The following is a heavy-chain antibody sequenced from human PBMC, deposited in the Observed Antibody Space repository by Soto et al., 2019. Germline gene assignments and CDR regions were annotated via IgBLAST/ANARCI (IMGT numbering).Heavy chain of an antibody. D-gene: IGHD4-4*01. Sequence: PGESLKISCKGSGYSFTRYWFGWVRQMPGKGLEWMGIIYPGDSDTRYSPSFQGQVTISADKSISTAYLQWSSLKASDTAMYYCATATVTPHYYYGMDVWGQGTTVTVSS. J-gene: IGHJ6*02. V-gene: IGHV5-51*01. CDR3: ATATVTPHYYYGMDV. CDR2: IYPGDSDT. CDR1: GYSFTRYW.